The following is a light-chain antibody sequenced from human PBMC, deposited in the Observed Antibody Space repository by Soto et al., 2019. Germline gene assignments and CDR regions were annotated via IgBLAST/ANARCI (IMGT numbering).Light chain of an antibody. V-gene: IGLV2-23*01. CDR2: EGS. Sequence: QSALTQPASVSGSPGQSITISCTGTSSGIGSYNLVSWYQRHPGRAPKLMVYEGSRRPSGVSNRFSGSKSGNTASLTISGLQAEDEADYFCYSYAGHSAHWVFGGGTKVTVL. CDR3: YSYAGHSAHWV. J-gene: IGLJ3*02. CDR1: SSGIGSYNL.